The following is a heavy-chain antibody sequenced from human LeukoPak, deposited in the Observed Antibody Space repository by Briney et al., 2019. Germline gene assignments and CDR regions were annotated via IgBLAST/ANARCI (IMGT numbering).Heavy chain of an antibody. CDR1: GYTFTGYY. V-gene: IGHV1-2*02. CDR2: INPNSGGT. Sequence: ASVKVSCKASGYTFTGYYMHWVRQAPGQGLEWMGWINPNSGGTNYAQKFQGRVTMTRDTSISTAYMELSRLRSDDTAVYYCARDGYSGYDSEPLAGWVNWFDPWGQGTLVTVSS. D-gene: IGHD5-12*01. J-gene: IGHJ5*02. CDR3: ARDGYSGYDSEPLAGWVNWFDP.